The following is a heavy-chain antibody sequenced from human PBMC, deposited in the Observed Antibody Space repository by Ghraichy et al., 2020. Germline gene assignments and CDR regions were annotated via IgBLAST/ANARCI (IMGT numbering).Heavy chain of an antibody. CDR1: GYTLTELS. D-gene: IGHD3-16*02. CDR2: FDPEDGET. Sequence: VKVSCKVSGYTLTELSMHWVRQAPGKGLEWMGGFDPEDGETIYAQKFQGRVTMTEDTSTDTAYMELSSLRSEDTAVYYCATARKMYYDYIWGSYRLGSWYFDYWGQGTLVTVSS. CDR3: ATARKMYYDYIWGSYRLGSWYFDY. J-gene: IGHJ4*02. V-gene: IGHV1-24*01.